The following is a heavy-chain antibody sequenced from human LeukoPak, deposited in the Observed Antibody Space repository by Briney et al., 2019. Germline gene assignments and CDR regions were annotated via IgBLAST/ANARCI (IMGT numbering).Heavy chain of an antibody. D-gene: IGHD3-22*01. J-gene: IGHJ4*02. CDR2: IYPGDSDT. CDR3: AGRGSSGYYYIFDY. CDR1: GYTFTTYW. Sequence: GESLKISCKGFGYTFTTYWIGWVRQMPGKGLEWMGIIYPGDSDTRYSPSFQGHVTISADKSISTAYLQWSSLKASDTAMYYCAGRGSSGYYYIFDYWGPGTLVTVSS. V-gene: IGHV5-51*01.